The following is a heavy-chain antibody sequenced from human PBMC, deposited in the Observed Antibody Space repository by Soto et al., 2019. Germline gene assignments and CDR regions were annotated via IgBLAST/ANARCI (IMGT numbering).Heavy chain of an antibody. J-gene: IGHJ5*02. CDR2: IYHSGST. CDR3: ARDRRNYCGPPDDNWFDP. CDR1: GGSISSSNW. V-gene: IGHV4-4*02. D-gene: IGHD3-10*01. Sequence: PSETLSLTCAVSGGSISSSNWWSWVRQPPGKGLEWIGEIYHSGSTNYNPSLKSRVTISVDKSKNQFSLKLSSVTAADTAVYYCARDRRNYCGPPDDNWFDPWGQGTLVTVSS.